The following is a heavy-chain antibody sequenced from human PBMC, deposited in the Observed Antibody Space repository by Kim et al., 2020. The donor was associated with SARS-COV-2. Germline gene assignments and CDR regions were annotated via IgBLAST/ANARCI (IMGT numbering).Heavy chain of an antibody. J-gene: IGHJ4*02. CDR1: GFTFSSYG. Sequence: GGSLRLSCAASGFTFSSYGMHWVRQAPGKGLEWVAVTWYDGSNKYYADSVKGRFTISRDNSKNTLYLQMNSLRAEDTAVYYCAKDSSSSSYYFDYWGQGTLVTVSS. CDR2: TWYDGSNK. D-gene: IGHD6-6*01. CDR3: AKDSSSSSYYFDY. V-gene: IGHV3-33*06.